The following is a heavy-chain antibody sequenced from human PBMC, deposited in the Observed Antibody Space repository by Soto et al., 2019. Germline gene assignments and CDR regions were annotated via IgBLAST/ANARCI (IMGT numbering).Heavy chain of an antibody. CDR1: GGTFNSYT. Sequence: QVQLVQSGAEVKKPGSSVKVSCKASGGTFNSYTISWVRQAPGQGLEWMGRIIPILDIANHAQKFQGRVTIIADKSTSTAYMELSSLRSEDTAVYYCAWAEVSSSWHNSWGQGTLVTVSS. V-gene: IGHV1-69*02. J-gene: IGHJ4*02. CDR2: IIPILDIA. D-gene: IGHD6-13*01. CDR3: AWAEVSSSWHNS.